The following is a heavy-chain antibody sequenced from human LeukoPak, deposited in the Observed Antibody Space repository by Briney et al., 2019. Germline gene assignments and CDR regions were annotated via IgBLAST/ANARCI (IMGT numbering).Heavy chain of an antibody. Sequence: ASVKVSCKASGYTFTGYYMHWVRQAPGQGLEWMGWINPNSGGTNYAQKFQGRVTMTRDTSISTAYMELSRLRSDDTAVYYCARVYIVVVPAAIYFDYWGQGTLVTVSS. V-gene: IGHV1-2*02. CDR1: GYTFTGYY. J-gene: IGHJ4*02. CDR3: ARVYIVVVPAAIYFDY. CDR2: INPNSGGT. D-gene: IGHD2-2*01.